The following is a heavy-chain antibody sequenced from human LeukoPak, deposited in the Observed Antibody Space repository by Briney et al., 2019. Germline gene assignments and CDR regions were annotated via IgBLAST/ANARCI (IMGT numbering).Heavy chain of an antibody. J-gene: IGHJ5*02. CDR2: IRSKANSYAT. Sequence: GGSLRLSCAASGFTFSGSAMHWVRQASGKGLEWVGRIRSKANSYATAYAASVKGRFTISRDDSKNTAYLQMNSLKTEDTAVYYCTRLGIAGSHYDSSGYYYFSWFDPWGQGTLVTVSS. CDR3: TRLGIAGSHYDSSGYYYFSWFDP. CDR1: GFTFSGSA. V-gene: IGHV3-73*01. D-gene: IGHD3-22*01.